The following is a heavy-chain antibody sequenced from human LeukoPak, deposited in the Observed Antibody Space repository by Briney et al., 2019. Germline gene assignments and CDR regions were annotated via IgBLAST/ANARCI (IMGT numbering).Heavy chain of an antibody. J-gene: IGHJ4*02. V-gene: IGHV3-30*02. CDR2: IRSDGSDK. D-gene: IGHD6-19*01. CDR3: AKSQVTGWYDFDY. Sequence: SGGSLRLSCAASGFTFSDHYMDWVRQAPGKGLEWVASIRSDGSDKKYADSVKGQFTISRDNSKSTLNLQMNSLRPEDTAVYYCAKSQVTGWYDFDYWGQGTLVIVSS. CDR1: GFTFSDHY.